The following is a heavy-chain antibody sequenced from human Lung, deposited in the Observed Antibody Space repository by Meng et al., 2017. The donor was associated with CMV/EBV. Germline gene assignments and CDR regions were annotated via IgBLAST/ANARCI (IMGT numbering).Heavy chain of an antibody. CDR3: ARLPVDTTFFIQEYYFDY. J-gene: IGHJ4*02. Sequence: GESXKISXAASEFSFSNYWMSWVRQAPGKGLEWVANIKEDGSEKYYVDSVKGRFTISRDNAKNSLYLQMNSLRADDTAMYYCARLPVDTTFFIQEYYFDYWGQGTLVTVSS. V-gene: IGHV3-7*01. CDR2: IKEDGSEK. D-gene: IGHD3-3*01. CDR1: EFSFSNYW.